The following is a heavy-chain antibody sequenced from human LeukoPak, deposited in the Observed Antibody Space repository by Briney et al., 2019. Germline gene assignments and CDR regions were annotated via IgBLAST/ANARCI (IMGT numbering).Heavy chain of an antibody. CDR1: GFTFSDYY. J-gene: IGHJ4*02. CDR2: ISSRGGTTI. V-gene: IGHV3-11*04. CDR3: ARVRGSYSSDY. D-gene: IGHD1-26*01. Sequence: VGSLRLSCAASGFTFSDYYMSWIRQAPGKGLEWISYISSRGGTTIYYADSVKGRFTISRDNAKSSLYLQMNSLRAEDTAVYYCARVRGSYSSDYWGQGTLVTVSS.